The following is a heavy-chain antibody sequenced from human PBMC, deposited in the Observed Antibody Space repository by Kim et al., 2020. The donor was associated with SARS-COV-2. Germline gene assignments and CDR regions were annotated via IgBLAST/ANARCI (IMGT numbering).Heavy chain of an antibody. Sequence: SETLSLTCTVSGGSISSGGYYWSWIRQHPGKGLEWIGYIYYSGSTYYNPSLKSRVTISVDTSKNQFSLKLSSVTAADTAVYYCARAGFRGWLLRVYYWFDPWGQGTLVTVSS. CDR2: IYYSGST. D-gene: IGHD3-22*01. J-gene: IGHJ5*02. CDR3: ARAGFRGWLLRVYYWFDP. V-gene: IGHV4-31*03. CDR1: GGSISSGGYY.